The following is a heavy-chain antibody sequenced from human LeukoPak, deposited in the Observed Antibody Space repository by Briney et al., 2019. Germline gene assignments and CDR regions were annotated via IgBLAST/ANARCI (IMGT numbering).Heavy chain of an antibody. CDR3: ARVPSGGPFDY. Sequence: ASVKVSCKASGYSFTSYGISWVRQAPGQGLEWMGWISAYSGNTNYAQRLQGRVTMATDTSTSTAYMELRSLTSDDTAVYYCARVPSGGPFDYWGQGTLVTVSS. CDR1: GYSFTSYG. V-gene: IGHV1-18*01. CDR2: ISAYSGNT. J-gene: IGHJ4*02. D-gene: IGHD2-15*01.